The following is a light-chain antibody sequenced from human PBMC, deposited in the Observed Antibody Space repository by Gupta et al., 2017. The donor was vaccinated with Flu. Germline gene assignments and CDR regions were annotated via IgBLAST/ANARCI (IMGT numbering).Light chain of an antibody. Sequence: DIHTPQSPSTLSASVGDRVTITCRASQSISSRLAWYQQKPGKAPKLVIYEASSLQSGVATRFSGRGSGTEFTISISSLQPDDLATYYCQQYKSYRSFGQGTKVEIK. V-gene: IGKV1-5*03. CDR1: QSISSR. CDR3: QQYKSYRS. J-gene: IGKJ1*01. CDR2: EAS.